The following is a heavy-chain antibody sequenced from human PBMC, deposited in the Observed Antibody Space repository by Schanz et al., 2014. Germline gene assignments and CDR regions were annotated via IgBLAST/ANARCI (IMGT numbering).Heavy chain of an antibody. V-gene: IGHV3-23*04. CDR3: ARGTDWSLHY. J-gene: IGHJ4*02. Sequence: VQLVESGGGLVKPGGSLRLSCAASGFTFSTYAMSWVRQAPGKGLEWVSAISGSGGSTYYADSVKGRFTVSRDSGQNSLYLQMNSLRAGDTAVYYCARGTDWSLHYWGQGALVTVSS. CDR1: GFTFSTYA. CDR2: ISGSGGST. D-gene: IGHD1-1*01.